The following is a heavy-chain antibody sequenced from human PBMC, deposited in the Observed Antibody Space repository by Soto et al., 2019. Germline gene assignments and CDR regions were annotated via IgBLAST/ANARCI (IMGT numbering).Heavy chain of an antibody. D-gene: IGHD6-19*01. CDR2: IWYDGSNK. CDR3: ARDWSVNGFSGWSQVAFDI. Sequence: GGSLRLSCAASGFTFSSYGMHWVRQAPGKGLEWVAVIWYDGSNKYYADSVKGRFTISRDNSKNTLYLQMNSLRAEDTAVYYCARDWSVNGFSGWSQVAFDIWGQGTMVTVSS. CDR1: GFTFSSYG. J-gene: IGHJ3*02. V-gene: IGHV3-33*01.